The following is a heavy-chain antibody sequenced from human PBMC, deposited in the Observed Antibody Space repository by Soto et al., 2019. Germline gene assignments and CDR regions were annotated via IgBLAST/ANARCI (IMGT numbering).Heavy chain of an antibody. CDR3: AKDPRKRRGYSYEGDY. Sequence: GGSLRLSRAASGFTFSSYGMHWVRQAPGKGLEWVAVISYDGSNKYYADSVKGRFTISRDNSKNTLYLQMNSLRAEDTAVYYCAKDPRKRRGYSYEGDYWGQGTLVTVSS. D-gene: IGHD5-18*01. V-gene: IGHV3-30*18. J-gene: IGHJ4*02. CDR2: ISYDGSNK. CDR1: GFTFSSYG.